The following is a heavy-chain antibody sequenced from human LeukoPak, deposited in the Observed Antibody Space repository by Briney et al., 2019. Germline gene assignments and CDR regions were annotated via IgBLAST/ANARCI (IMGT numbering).Heavy chain of an antibody. D-gene: IGHD6-19*01. CDR2: ISYDGSNK. CDR1: GFTFSSYG. CDR3: ARDRVAVAGPFDY. J-gene: IGHJ4*02. V-gene: IGHV3-30*03. Sequence: GGSLRLSCAASGFTFSSYGMHWVRQAPGKGLEWVAVISYDGSNKYYADSVKGRFTISRDNSKNTLYLQMNSLRAEDTAVYYCARDRVAVAGPFDYWSQGTLVTVSS.